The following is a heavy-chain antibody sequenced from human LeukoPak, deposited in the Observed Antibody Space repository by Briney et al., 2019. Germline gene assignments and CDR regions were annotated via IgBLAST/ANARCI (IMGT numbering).Heavy chain of an antibody. J-gene: IGHJ3*02. V-gene: IGHV3-30*18. CDR2: ISYDGSNK. D-gene: IGHD3-22*01. CDR3: ANYDSSGPLAFDI. CDR1: GFTFSSYG. Sequence: GGSLRLSCAASGFTFSSYGMHWARQAPGKGLEWVAVISYDGSNKYYADSVKGRFTISRDNSKNTLYLQMNSLRAEDTAVYYCANYDSSGPLAFDIWGQGTMVTVSS.